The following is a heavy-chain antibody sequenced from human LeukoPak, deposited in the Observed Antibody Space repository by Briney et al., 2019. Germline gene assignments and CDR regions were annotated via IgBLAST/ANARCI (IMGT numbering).Heavy chain of an antibody. J-gene: IGHJ4*02. V-gene: IGHV4-38-2*01. CDR1: GYSISSGYY. Sequence: PSETLSLTCAVSGYSISSGYYWGWIRQPPGKGLDWIGIIYHSGSTYYNPSLKSRVTISVDTSKNQFSLRVTSVTAADTAVYHCARHFVRSGSYWADYWGQGTLVTVSS. D-gene: IGHD1-26*01. CDR2: IYHSGST. CDR3: ARHFVRSGSYWADY.